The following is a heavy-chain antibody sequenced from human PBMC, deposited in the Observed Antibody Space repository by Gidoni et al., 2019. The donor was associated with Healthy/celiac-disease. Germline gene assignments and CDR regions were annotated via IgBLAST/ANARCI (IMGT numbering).Heavy chain of an antibody. CDR2: VDPEDGET. J-gene: IGHJ5*02. D-gene: IGHD2-2*01. V-gene: IGHV1-69-2*01. CDR3: ATDSGYCSSTSCGGSNWFDP. Sequence: EVQLVQSGAEVKKPGATVKISCKVSGSTFTDYYMHWVQQAPGKGLEWMGLVDPEDGETIYAEKFQGRVTITADTSTDTAYMELSSLRSEDTAVYYCATDSGYCSSTSCGGSNWFDPWGQGTLVTVSS. CDR1: GSTFTDYY.